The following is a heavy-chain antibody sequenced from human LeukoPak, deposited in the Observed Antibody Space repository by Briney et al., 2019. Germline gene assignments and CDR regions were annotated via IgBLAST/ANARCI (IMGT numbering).Heavy chain of an antibody. CDR2: ISAYNGNT. V-gene: IGHV1-18*01. CDR1: GYTFTSYG. D-gene: IGHD3-10*01. CDR3: ARSRPYYSSPLFDY. Sequence: ASVKVSCKVSGYTFTSYGISWVRQAPGQGLEWMGWISAYNGNTNYAQKLQGRVTMTTDTSTSTAYMELRSLRSDDTAVYYCARSRPYYSSPLFDYWGQGTLVTVSS. J-gene: IGHJ4*02.